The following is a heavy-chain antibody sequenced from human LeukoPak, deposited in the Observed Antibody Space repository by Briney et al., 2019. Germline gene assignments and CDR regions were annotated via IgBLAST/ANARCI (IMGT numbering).Heavy chain of an antibody. CDR2: ISSSSSTI. J-gene: IGHJ4*02. V-gene: IGHV3-48*02. CDR3: ARGGYSGYDYVHDDY. D-gene: IGHD5-12*01. CDR1: GFTFTTYA. Sequence: GGSLRLSCAASGFTFTTYAMSWVRQAPGKGLEWVSYISSSSSTIYYADSVKGRFTISRDNAKNSLYLQMNSLRDEDTAVYYCARGGYSGYDYVHDDYWGQGTLVTVSS.